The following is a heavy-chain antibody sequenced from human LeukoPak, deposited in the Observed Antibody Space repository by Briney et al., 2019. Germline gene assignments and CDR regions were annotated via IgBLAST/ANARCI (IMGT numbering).Heavy chain of an antibody. CDR3: VQQYSSIWSVGDS. Sequence: GGSLRLSCAGSGFTFSSHAISWVRPAPGKGLEWVSAISGGTDSTYYTDSVKGRFTISRDTAKNTLYLQMNSLRAEDTAVYYCVQQYSSIWSVGDSWGQGTLVTVSS. CDR2: ISGGTDST. J-gene: IGHJ4*02. D-gene: IGHD6-13*01. V-gene: IGHV3-23*01. CDR1: GFTFSSHA.